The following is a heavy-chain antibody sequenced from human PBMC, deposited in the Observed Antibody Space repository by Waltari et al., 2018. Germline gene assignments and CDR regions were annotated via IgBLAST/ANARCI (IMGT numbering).Heavy chain of an antibody. CDR1: GGTFSSYA. Sequence: QVQLVQSGAEVKKPGSSVKVSCKASGGTFSSYAITWVRQATGRGLEWMGWMNPNSYNTGFGQGFRGRVTFTTDTSTTTAYMELTNLRSEDTGMYYCARGIRNELFSDYWGQGTLVTVSS. CDR2: MNPNSYNT. J-gene: IGHJ4*02. V-gene: IGHV1-8*03. CDR3: ARGIRNELFSDY. D-gene: IGHD1-1*01.